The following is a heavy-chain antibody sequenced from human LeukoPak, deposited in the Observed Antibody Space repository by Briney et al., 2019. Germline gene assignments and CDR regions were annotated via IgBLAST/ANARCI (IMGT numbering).Heavy chain of an antibody. CDR2: ISAYNGNT. CDR3: ARHIRGEYCSGGSCRPSDAFDI. D-gene: IGHD2-15*01. CDR1: GYTFTSYG. V-gene: IGHV1-18*01. Sequence: ASVKVYCKASGYTFTSYGISWVRQAPGQGLEWMGWISAYNGNTNYAQKLQGRVTMTTDTSTSTAYMELRSLRSDDTAVYYCARHIRGEYCSGGSCRPSDAFDIWGQGTMVTVSS. J-gene: IGHJ3*02.